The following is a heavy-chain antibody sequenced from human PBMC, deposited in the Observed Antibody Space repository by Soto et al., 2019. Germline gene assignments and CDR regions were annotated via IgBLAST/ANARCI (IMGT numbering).Heavy chain of an antibody. CDR3: ARWVGGGDAHDY. CDR2: IYYSWIT. V-gene: IGHV4-61*01. CDR1: GVSVSSGSYY. Sequence: ETLCLSCPVSGVSVSSGSYYWSWIRQPPGKGLEWIGYIYYSWITNYNPSLKSRVTISVDTSKNQFSLKLSSVTAADTAVYYCARWVGGGDAHDYWGQGTLVTVSS. J-gene: IGHJ4*02. D-gene: IGHD2-21*01.